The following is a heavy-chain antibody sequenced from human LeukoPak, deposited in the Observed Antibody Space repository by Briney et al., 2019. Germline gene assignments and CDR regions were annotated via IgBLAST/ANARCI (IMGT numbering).Heavy chain of an antibody. V-gene: IGHV5-51*01. Sequence: PGESLKISCKASGYTFTSFWIGWVRQMPGKGLEWMAIINPGDSDTRYSPSFQGQVTLSADKSISTAYLRWSSLKASDTAMYYCARDWKDPAAFDIWGQGTMVTVSS. CDR3: ARDWKDPAAFDI. J-gene: IGHJ3*02. CDR1: GYTFTSFW. D-gene: IGHD1-1*01. CDR2: INPGDSDT.